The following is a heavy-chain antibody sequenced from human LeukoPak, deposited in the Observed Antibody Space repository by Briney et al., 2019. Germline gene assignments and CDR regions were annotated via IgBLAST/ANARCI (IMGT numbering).Heavy chain of an antibody. D-gene: IGHD3-22*01. J-gene: IGHJ4*02. V-gene: IGHV3-23*01. CDR1: GFTFSSYA. Sequence: GGSLRLSCAASGFTFSSYAMSWVRQAPGKGLEWVSAVSGSGDSTYFADSVKGRFTISRDNSKNTLYLQMNSLRAEDTAVYYCAKMGDSSGYYAIDSWGQETLVTVSS. CDR3: AKMGDSSGYYAIDS. CDR2: VSGSGDST.